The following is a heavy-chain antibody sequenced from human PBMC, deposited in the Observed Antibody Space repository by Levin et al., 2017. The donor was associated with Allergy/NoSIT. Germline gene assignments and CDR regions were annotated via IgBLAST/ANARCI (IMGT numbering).Heavy chain of an antibody. CDR2: MNPNSGNT. Sequence: ASVKVSCKASGYTFTSYDINWVRQATGQGLEWMGWMNPNSGNTGYAQKFQGRVTMTRNTSISTAYMELSSLRSEDTAVYYCARIWFGDGGMDVWGQGTTVTVSS. CDR1: GYTFTSYD. V-gene: IGHV1-8*01. D-gene: IGHD3-10*01. CDR3: ARIWFGDGGMDV. J-gene: IGHJ6*02.